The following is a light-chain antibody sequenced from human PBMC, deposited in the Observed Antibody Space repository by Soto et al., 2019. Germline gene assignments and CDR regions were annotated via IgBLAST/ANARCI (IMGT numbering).Light chain of an antibody. V-gene: IGKV1-5*03. CDR3: QQYNSYST. J-gene: IGKJ1*01. CDR2: KAS. CDR1: QRISTW. Sequence: DFQRTKYPSTLSAAVGDRVTITCRASQRISTWLAWYQQKPGKAPKLLVYKASTLERGVPSRFSGSGSGTEFTLTISSLQPDDLATYYCQQYNSYSTFGQGTKVEIK.